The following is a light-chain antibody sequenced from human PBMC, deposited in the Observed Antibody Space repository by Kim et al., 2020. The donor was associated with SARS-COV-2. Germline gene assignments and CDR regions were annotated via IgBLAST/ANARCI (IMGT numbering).Light chain of an antibody. Sequence: EIVLTQSPGTLSLSPGERATLSCRASQSISSGYLAWYQQKPDQAPRLLIYGASSRATGIPDRVSGSEPGTDSTLTISRLEPEDVAVYYCQQYYSSPATFGQGTKLEI. CDR1: QSISSGY. V-gene: IGKV3-20*01. CDR3: QQYYSSPAT. J-gene: IGKJ2*01. CDR2: GAS.